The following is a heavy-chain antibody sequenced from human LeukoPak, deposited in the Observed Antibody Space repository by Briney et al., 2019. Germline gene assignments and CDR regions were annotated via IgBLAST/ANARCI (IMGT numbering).Heavy chain of an antibody. CDR1: GGTFSSYA. D-gene: IGHD2-2*01. V-gene: IGHV1-69*05. CDR2: IIPIFGTA. J-gene: IGHJ3*02. CDR3: ARGLLGYCSSTSCPSAFDI. Sequence: SVKVSCKASGGTFSSYAISWVRQAPGQGLEWMGRIIPIFGTANYAQKFQGRVTITTDESTSTAYMELSSLRSEDTAVYYCARGLLGYCSSTSCPSAFDIWGQGTMVTVSS.